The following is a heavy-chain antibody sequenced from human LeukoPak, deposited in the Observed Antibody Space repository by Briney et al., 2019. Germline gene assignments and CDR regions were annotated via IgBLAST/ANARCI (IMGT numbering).Heavy chain of an antibody. Sequence: GGSLRLSCAASGFTFSDYYMSWIRQAPGKGLEWVSYISSSSSYTNYADSVKGRFTASRDNAKNSLYLQMNSLRAEDTAVYYCASGAVAGNFDYWGQGTLVTVSS. CDR3: ASGAVAGNFDY. J-gene: IGHJ4*02. CDR2: ISSSSSYT. V-gene: IGHV3-11*06. D-gene: IGHD6-19*01. CDR1: GFTFSDYY.